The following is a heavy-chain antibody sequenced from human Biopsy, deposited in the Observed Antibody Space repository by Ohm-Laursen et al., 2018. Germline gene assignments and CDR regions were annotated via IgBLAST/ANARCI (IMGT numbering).Heavy chain of an antibody. CDR2: IYSSGNT. D-gene: IGHD2/OR15-2a*01. J-gene: IGHJ4*02. Sequence: SDTLSLTWALSGYSIIPSGPENWSWIRQPPGQGLQYIGFIYSSGNTNYNPSLRSRVTMSVDTSKNQFSLRLNSVTAADTAVYYCARGMRTTGWPYFDYWGQGILVTVSS. V-gene: IGHV4-61*01. CDR3: ARGMRTTGWPYFDY. CDR1: GYSIIPSGPEN.